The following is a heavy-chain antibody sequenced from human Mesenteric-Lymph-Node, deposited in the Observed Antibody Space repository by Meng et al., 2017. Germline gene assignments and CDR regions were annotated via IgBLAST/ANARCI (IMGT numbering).Heavy chain of an antibody. V-gene: IGHV3-23*01. CDR1: GFTFSSYA. CDR2: ISGSGGST. CDR3: AKARSFIIPSLDF. Sequence: GESLKISCAASGFTFSSYAMSWVRQAPGKGLEWVSAISGSGGSTYYADSVKGRFTISRDSSKDTLYLQMNSLRAEDTAIYYCAKARSFIIPSLDFWGQGTLVTVSS. D-gene: IGHD3-3*01. J-gene: IGHJ4*02.